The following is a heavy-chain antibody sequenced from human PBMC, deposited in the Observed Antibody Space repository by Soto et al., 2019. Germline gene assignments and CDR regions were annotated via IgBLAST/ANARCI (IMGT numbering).Heavy chain of an antibody. CDR1: GGSISSSNW. Sequence: KPSETLSLTSAVSGGSISSSNWWSWVRQPPGKGLEWIGEIYHSGSTNYNPSLKSRVTISVDKSKNQFSLKLSSVTAADTAVYYCARGQGTRENWFDPWGQGTLVTVSS. CDR2: IYHSGST. D-gene: IGHD3-10*01. CDR3: ARGQGTRENWFDP. V-gene: IGHV4-4*02. J-gene: IGHJ5*02.